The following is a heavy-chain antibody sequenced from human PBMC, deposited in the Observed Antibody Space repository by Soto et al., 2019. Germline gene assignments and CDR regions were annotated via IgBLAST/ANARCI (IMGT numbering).Heavy chain of an antibody. CDR2: IKQDGSEE. V-gene: IGHV3-7*05. J-gene: IGHJ6*02. D-gene: IGHD1-26*01. CDR3: ARDRGNGYYGHESWGLDV. CDR1: GFTLGTYW. Sequence: EVQLVASGGGLVQPGESLRLSCVASGFTLGTYWMSWARQAPGKGLEWLASIKQDGSEEFSVDSVKGRFTISRDNAKNSLFLQLNSLRGEDTGVYYCARDRGNGYYGHESWGLDVWGQGTTVTVSS.